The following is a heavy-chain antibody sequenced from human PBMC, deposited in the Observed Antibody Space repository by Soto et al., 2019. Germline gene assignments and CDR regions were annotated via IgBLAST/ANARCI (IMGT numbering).Heavy chain of an antibody. Sequence: PEGSLRLSCAASGFTFSSYSMNWVRQAPGKGLEWVSYISSSSSTIFYADSGKGRFTIFRDNAKNSLYLQMNSLRDEDTAVYYGARVISRYCSGGSCPVGVDVWGQGTTVTVSS. CDR3: ARVISRYCSGGSCPVGVDV. CDR1: GFTFSSYS. D-gene: IGHD2-15*01. J-gene: IGHJ6*02. CDR2: ISSSSSTI. V-gene: IGHV3-48*02.